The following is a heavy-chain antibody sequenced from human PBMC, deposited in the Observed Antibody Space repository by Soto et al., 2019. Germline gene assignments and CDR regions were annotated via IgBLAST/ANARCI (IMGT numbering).Heavy chain of an antibody. CDR2: INPNSGGT. CDR3: ARARGAGSSSWYWFDP. J-gene: IGHJ5*02. D-gene: IGHD6-13*01. CDR1: GYTFTGYY. V-gene: IGHV1-2*04. Sequence: ASVKVSCKASGYTFTGYYMHWVRPAPGQGLEWMGWINPNSGGTNYAQKFQGWVTMTRDTSISTAYMELSRLRSDDTAVYYCARARGAGSSSWYWFDPWGQGTLVTVSS.